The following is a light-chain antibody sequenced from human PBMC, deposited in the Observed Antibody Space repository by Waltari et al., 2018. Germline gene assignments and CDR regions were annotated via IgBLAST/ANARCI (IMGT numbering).Light chain of an antibody. CDR2: SNN. V-gene: IGLV1-44*01. CDR3: AAWDDSLNGVV. CDR1: SSNIGSNT. Sequence: QSVLPLPPSASGTPGQRVTISCSGSSSNIGSNTVTWYQQLPGTAPKLLIYSNNQRPSGVPDRFSGSKSGTSASLAISGLQSEDEADYYCAAWDDSLNGVVFGGGTKLTVL. J-gene: IGLJ2*01.